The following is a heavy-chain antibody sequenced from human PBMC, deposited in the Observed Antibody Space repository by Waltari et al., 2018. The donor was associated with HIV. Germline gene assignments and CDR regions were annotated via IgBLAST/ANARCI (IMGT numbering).Heavy chain of an antibody. Sequence: QVQLQESGPGLVKPSQTLSLTCTVSGGSIPSGSYYWLWIRQPAGKGLEWIGRVYISGSANYNPSLRSRVTMSLDTSKNQFSLKLSSVTAADTAVYYCARGLDILTGYYHWFSDLWGRGTLVTVSS. CDR2: VYISGSA. CDR1: GGSIPSGSYY. CDR3: ARGLDILTGYYHWFSDL. J-gene: IGHJ2*01. V-gene: IGHV4-61*02. D-gene: IGHD3-9*01.